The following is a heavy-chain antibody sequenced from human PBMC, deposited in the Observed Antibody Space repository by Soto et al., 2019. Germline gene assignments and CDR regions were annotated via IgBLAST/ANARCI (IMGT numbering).Heavy chain of an antibody. V-gene: IGHV4-4*02. D-gene: IGHD4-4*01. CDR3: ARSREVDIMTTGTTGWIDP. Sequence: SETLSLSCTVSGGSISSSNWWSWVRQPPGKGLEWIGEIYHSGSTNYNPSLKSRVTISVDKSKNQFSLELGSVTAADTAVDYCARSREVDIMTTGTTGWIDPWGQGTLVTVSS. CDR2: IYHSGST. CDR1: GGSISSSNW. J-gene: IGHJ5*02.